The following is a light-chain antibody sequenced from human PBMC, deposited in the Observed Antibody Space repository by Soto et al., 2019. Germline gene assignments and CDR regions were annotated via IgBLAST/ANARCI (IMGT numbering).Light chain of an antibody. CDR3: QQYYSTPIT. CDR1: QSVLYSSNNKNY. V-gene: IGKV4-1*01. Sequence: DIVMTQSPDSLAVSLGERATINCESSQSVLYSSNNKNYLAWYQQKPGQPPKLLINWASTRESGVPDRFSGSGSGTDFTLTISSLQAEDGAVYYCQQYYSTPITFGQGTRLEIK. CDR2: WAS. J-gene: IGKJ5*01.